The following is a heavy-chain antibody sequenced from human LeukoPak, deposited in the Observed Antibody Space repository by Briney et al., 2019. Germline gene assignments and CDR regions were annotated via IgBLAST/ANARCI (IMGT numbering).Heavy chain of an antibody. CDR2: IRSKAYGGTT. CDR1: GFTFGDYA. Sequence: GGSLRLSCTASGFTFGDYAMSWFRQAPGKGLEWVGFIRSKAYGGTTEYAASVKGRFTISRDDSKSIAYLQMNSLKTEDTAVYYCTRRGDYGDYYFDYWGQETLVTVSS. V-gene: IGHV3-49*03. J-gene: IGHJ4*02. CDR3: TRRGDYGDYYFDY. D-gene: IGHD4-17*01.